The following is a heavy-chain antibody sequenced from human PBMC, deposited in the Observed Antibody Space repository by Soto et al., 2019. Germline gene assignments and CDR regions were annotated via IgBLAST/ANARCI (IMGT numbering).Heavy chain of an antibody. J-gene: IGHJ3*02. CDR1: GGSISSYY. CDR2: IYYSGST. CDR3: ARASRGYSYGWAFDI. D-gene: IGHD5-18*01. V-gene: IGHV4-59*01. Sequence: PSETLSLTCTVSGGSISSYYWSWIRQPPGKGLEWIGYIYYSGSTNYNPSLKSRVTISVDTSKNQFSLKLSSVTAADTAVYYSARASRGYSYGWAFDIWGQGKLVT.